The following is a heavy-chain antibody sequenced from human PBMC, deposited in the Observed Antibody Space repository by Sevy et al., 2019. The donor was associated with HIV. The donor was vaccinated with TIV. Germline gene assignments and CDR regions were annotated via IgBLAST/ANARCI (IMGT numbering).Heavy chain of an antibody. CDR2: IKSKTDGGTT. CDR1: GFTFSNAW. V-gene: IGHV3-15*01. CDR3: TTDPSPRSMVRGVIIAGDAFDI. D-gene: IGHD3-10*01. Sequence: GGSLRLSCAASGFTFSNAWMSWVRQAPGKGLEWVGRIKSKTDGGTTDYAAPVKGRFTISRDDSKNTLYRQMNSLKTEDTAVYYCTTDPSPRSMVRGVIIAGDAFDIWGQGTMVTVSS. J-gene: IGHJ3*02.